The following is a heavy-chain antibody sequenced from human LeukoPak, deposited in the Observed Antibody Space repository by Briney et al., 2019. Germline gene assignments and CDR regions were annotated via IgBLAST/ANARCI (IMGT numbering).Heavy chain of an antibody. CDR1: GYTFTGYY. CDR2: INPSGGST. CDR3: ARDAGARGYYYYMDV. V-gene: IGHV1-46*01. D-gene: IGHD3-10*01. J-gene: IGHJ6*03. Sequence: ASVKVSCKASGYTFTGYYMHWVRQAPGQGLEWMGIINPSGGSTSYAQKFQGRVTMTRDMSTSTVYMELSSLRSEDTAVYYCARDAGARGYYYYMDVWGKGTTVTVSS.